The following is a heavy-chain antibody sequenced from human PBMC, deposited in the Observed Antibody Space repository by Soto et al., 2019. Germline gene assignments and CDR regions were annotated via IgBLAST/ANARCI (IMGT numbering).Heavy chain of an antibody. Sequence: SVKVSCKASGFTFTSSAVQWVRQARGQRLEWIGWIVVGSGNTNYAQKFQERVTITRDMSTSTAYMELSSLRSEDTAVYYCAAVMVRGVIVFLDAFDIWGQGTMVT. D-gene: IGHD3-10*01. CDR2: IVVGSGNT. CDR1: GFTFTSSA. CDR3: AAVMVRGVIVFLDAFDI. J-gene: IGHJ3*02. V-gene: IGHV1-58*01.